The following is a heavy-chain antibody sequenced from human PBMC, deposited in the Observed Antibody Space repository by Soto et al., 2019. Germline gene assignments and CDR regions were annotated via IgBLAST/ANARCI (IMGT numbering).Heavy chain of an antibody. V-gene: IGHV5-51*01. CDR3: AASIFYYGMDV. CDR1: GYTFTNYW. CDR2: IYPGDSDT. Sequence: GESLKISCKGSGYTFTNYWIGWVRQMPGKGPEWMGIIYPGDSDTKYNPSLQGQVTISADKSITTTYLQWSSLKASDTAIYYCAASIFYYGMDVWGQGTTVTVSS. J-gene: IGHJ6*02.